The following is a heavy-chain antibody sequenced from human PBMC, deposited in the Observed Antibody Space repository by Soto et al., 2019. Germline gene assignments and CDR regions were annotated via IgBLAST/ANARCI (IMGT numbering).Heavy chain of an antibody. J-gene: IGHJ4*02. Sequence: QVQLQESGPGLVKPSQTLSLTCTVSGGSISSGGYYWSWIRQHPGKGLEWIGYIYYSGSTYYNPSLKSLVTIAVDTSKNQFSLKLSSVTAADTAVYYCARYYYGSGSSPQYYFDYWGQGTLVTVSS. CDR3: ARYYYGSGSSPQYYFDY. CDR1: GGSISSGGYY. CDR2: IYYSGST. D-gene: IGHD3-10*01. V-gene: IGHV4-31*01.